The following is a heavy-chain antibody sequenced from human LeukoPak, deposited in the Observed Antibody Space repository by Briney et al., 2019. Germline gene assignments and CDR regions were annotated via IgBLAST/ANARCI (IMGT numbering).Heavy chain of an antibody. J-gene: IGHJ4*02. CDR1: GGSISSDDYY. CDR2: IYYSGTT. V-gene: IGHV4-31*03. D-gene: IGHD6-19*01. Sequence: SETLSLTCTVSGGSISSDDYYWSWIRQHPGQGLEWIGYIYYSGTTYYNPSLKSRVTISVDTSKTQFSLKLSSVTAADTAVYYCARGSSGWPVDYWGQGTLVTVSS. CDR3: ARGSSGWPVDY.